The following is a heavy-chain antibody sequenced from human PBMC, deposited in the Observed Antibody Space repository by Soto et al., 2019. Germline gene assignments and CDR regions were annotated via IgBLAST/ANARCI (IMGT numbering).Heavy chain of an antibody. CDR1: GGSISSYY. CDR3: ARDHFIAAAGTGWFDP. D-gene: IGHD6-13*01. J-gene: IGHJ5*02. Sequence: SETLSLTCTVSGGSISSYYWSWIRQPPGKGLEWIGYIYYSGSTNYNPSLKSRVTISVDKSKNQFSLKLSSVTAADTAVYYCARDHFIAAAGTGWFDPWGQGTLVTVSS. V-gene: IGHV4-59*01. CDR2: IYYSGST.